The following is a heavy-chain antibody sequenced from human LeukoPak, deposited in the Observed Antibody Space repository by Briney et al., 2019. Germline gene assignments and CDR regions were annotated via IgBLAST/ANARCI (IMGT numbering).Heavy chain of an antibody. CDR3: LRHAGGIILT. V-gene: IGHV4-39*01. CDR2: IWYSGSA. D-gene: IGHD1-1*01. J-gene: IGHJ5*02. CDR1: GDSISGSDYY. Sequence: SETLSLTCYVSGDSISGSDYYWGWMRQPPGKGLEWIANIWYSGSAYYNPSLQSRVTITVDTSKNQFSLNVKSVTAGDSAVYYCLRHAGGIILTWGQGTRVAVSS.